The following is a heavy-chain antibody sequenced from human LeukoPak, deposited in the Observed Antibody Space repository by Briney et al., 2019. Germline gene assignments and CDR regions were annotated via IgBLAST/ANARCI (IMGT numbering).Heavy chain of an antibody. Sequence: GGSLRLSCAASGFTFSGYAMSWVRQAPGKGLEWVSTVIGSGGNTYYADSVKDRFTISRDNSKNTLYLQMNSLRAEDTAVYYCAKEAGIAVAGIPYYFDYWGQGTLVTVSS. CDR1: GFTFSGYA. V-gene: IGHV3-23*01. CDR2: VIGSGGNT. CDR3: AKEAGIAVAGIPYYFDY. D-gene: IGHD6-19*01. J-gene: IGHJ4*02.